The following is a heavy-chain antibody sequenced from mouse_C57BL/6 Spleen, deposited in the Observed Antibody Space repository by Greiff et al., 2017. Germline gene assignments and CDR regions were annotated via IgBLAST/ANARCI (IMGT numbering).Heavy chain of an antibody. V-gene: IGHV1-81*01. D-gene: IGHD1-1*01. J-gene: IGHJ2*01. CDR1: GYTFTSYG. CDR2: IYPCSGNT. CDR3: AVTTVGDY. Sequence: QVQLQQSGAELVRPGASVKLSCKASGYTFTSYGISWVKQRPGQGLEWIGEIYPCSGNTYYNEKFKGKATLTADKSSSTAYMELRSLTSEDSAVYFCAVTTVGDYWGQGTTLTVSS.